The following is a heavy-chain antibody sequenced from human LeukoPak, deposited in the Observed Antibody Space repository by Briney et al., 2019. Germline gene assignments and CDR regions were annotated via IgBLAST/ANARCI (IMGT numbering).Heavy chain of an antibody. CDR3: ARGVGV. V-gene: IGHV4-38-2*01. CDR2: IYHSGTT. J-gene: IGHJ6*04. Sequence: SETLSLTCAASGYSISSGYYWGWIRQPPGKGLEWIGNIYHSGTTYYSPSLKSRVTISLDTSKNQFSLKLSSVTAADTAVYYCARGVGVWGEGTTVTVSS. CDR1: GYSISSGYY.